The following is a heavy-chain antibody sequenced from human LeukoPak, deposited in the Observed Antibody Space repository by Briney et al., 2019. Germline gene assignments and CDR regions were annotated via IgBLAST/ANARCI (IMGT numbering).Heavy chain of an antibody. CDR3: ARSVRFGETDY. Sequence: NPSETLSLTCTVSGGSISSGGYSWSWIRQHPGKGLEWIGYIYYSGSTYYNPSLKSRVTKSVDTSKNQFSLELSSVTAADTAVYDCARSVRFGETDYWGQGTLVTVSS. D-gene: IGHD3-10*01. V-gene: IGHV4-31*03. J-gene: IGHJ4*02. CDR2: IYYSGST. CDR1: GGSISSGGYS.